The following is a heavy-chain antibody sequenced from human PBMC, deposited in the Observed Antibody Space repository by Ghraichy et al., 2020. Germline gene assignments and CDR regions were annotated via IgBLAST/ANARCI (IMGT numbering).Heavy chain of an antibody. D-gene: IGHD7-27*01. Sequence: ASVKVSCKASGYTFTGYYMHWVRQAPGQGLEWMGWINPNSGGTNYAQKFQGWVTMTRDTSISTAYMELSRLRSDDTAVYYCARDLTGDFSGAFDYWGQGTLVTVSS. CDR1: GYTFTGYY. V-gene: IGHV1-2*04. CDR2: INPNSGGT. CDR3: ARDLTGDFSGAFDY. J-gene: IGHJ4*02.